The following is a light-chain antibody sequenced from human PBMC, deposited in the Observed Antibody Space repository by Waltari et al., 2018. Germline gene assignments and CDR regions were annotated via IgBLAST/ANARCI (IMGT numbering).Light chain of an antibody. J-gene: IGKJ2*01. V-gene: IGKV3-20*01. CDR1: QSVSSSY. CDR2: LAS. Sequence: EIVLTQSPGTLSLSPGERATLSCRASQSVSSSYLAWYQQKPGQAPRLLMYLASSRATGIPDRFSGSGSGTDFTLTISRLEPEDFAVYYYQYYGSYTFGQGTKLAI. CDR3: QYYGSYT.